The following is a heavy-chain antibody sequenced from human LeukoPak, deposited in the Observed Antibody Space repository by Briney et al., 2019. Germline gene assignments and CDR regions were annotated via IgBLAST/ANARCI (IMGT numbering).Heavy chain of an antibody. CDR1: GYSFTSYW. CDR3: ARDSYGYVASFDY. J-gene: IGHJ4*02. V-gene: IGHV5-51*01. Sequence: GESLKISCEGSGYSFTSYWIGWVRQMPGKGLEWMGIIYPGDSNIRYSPSFQGQVTISADKSISTAYLQWHSLKASDTAMYYCARDSYGYVASFDYWGQGALVTVSS. CDR2: IYPGDSNI. D-gene: IGHD5-18*01.